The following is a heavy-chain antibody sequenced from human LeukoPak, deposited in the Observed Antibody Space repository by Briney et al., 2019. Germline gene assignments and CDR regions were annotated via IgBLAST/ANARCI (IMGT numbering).Heavy chain of an antibody. Sequence: ASVRVSCKASVYTFTGYDINWVRQATGQGLDWMGWMNPNTGDTGHAQKFQGRVTMTRNTSIDTAYMELSGLRSEDTAVYYCTRGSLSGSSRDYWGQGTLVTVS. J-gene: IGHJ4*02. CDR2: MNPNTGDT. D-gene: IGHD1-26*01. CDR3: TRGSLSGSSRDY. V-gene: IGHV1-8*01. CDR1: VYTFTGYD.